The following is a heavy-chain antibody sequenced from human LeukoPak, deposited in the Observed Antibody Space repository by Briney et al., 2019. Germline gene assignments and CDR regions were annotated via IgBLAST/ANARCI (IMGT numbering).Heavy chain of an antibody. CDR1: VGSFTSYV. V-gene: IGHV1-69*04. CDR3: SSGRRVALFFDY. Sequence: ASETVSRKASVGSFTSYVITCVRQAPPHGLEWMGRIIPMLDIHNYAHHSQGRGTITTEKSTSTDYMELSSLRSDDTAVYYCSSGRRVALFFDYWGQGTLVTVSS. J-gene: IGHJ4*02. D-gene: IGHD1-14*01. CDR2: IIPMLDIH.